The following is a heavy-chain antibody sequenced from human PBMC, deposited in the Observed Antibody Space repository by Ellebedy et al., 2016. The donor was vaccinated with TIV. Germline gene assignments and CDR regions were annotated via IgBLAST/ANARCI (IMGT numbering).Heavy chain of an antibody. CDR2: IYHTGDT. J-gene: IGHJ4*02. CDR1: GDSFSSDSSY. D-gene: IGHD4/OR15-4a*01. CDR3: TRVKLGDRADYRLDY. Sequence: SETLSLTXTVSGDSFSSDSSYWSWLRQSAGRGLEWIGYIYHTGDTYYNPSLKSRVTMSVDTSKNQFSLKVTSVTAADTAVYYCTRVKLGDRADYRLDYWGQGTQVTVSS. V-gene: IGHV4-61*01.